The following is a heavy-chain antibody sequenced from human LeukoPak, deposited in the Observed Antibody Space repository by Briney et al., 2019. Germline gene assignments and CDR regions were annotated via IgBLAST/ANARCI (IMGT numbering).Heavy chain of an antibody. D-gene: IGHD1-1*01. CDR3: ARDSLRIQSGTTP. V-gene: IGHV4-39*07. CDR1: GGSISSSSYY. J-gene: IGHJ5*02. CDR2: IYYSGST. Sequence: SATLSLTCTVSGGSISSSSYYWGWIRQPPGNGLEWIGSIYYSGSTYYNPSLKSRVTISVDTPKNQFSLRLNSVTAADTALYYCARDSLRIQSGTTPWGQGTLVTVSS.